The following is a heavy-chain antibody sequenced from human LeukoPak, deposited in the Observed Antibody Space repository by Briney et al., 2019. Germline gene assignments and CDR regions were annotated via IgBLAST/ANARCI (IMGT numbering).Heavy chain of an antibody. CDR3: ARDPMINYHTLDC. CDR2: ISHDGSNK. J-gene: IGHJ4*02. D-gene: IGHD3-22*01. V-gene: IGHV3-30*03. Sequence: GGSLRLSCAASGFTPSDYGMHWVRQAPGKGLEWVAVISHDGSNKKYADSVKGRFTISRDNAKNSLYLQMNSLRAEDTAVYYCARDPMINYHTLDCWGQGTLVTVSS. CDR1: GFTPSDYG.